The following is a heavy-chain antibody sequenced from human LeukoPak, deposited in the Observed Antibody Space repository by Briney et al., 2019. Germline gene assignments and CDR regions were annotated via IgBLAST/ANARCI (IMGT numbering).Heavy chain of an antibody. V-gene: IGHV1-18*01. CDR2: ISAYNGNT. Sequence: ASVKVSCKASGYTFTSYGISWVRQAPGQGLEWMGWISAYNGNTNYAQKPQGRVTMTTDTSTSTAYMELRSLRSDDTAVYYCARHYGSGSMGAFDIWGQGTMVTVSS. CDR3: ARHYGSGSMGAFDI. CDR1: GYTFTSYG. J-gene: IGHJ3*02. D-gene: IGHD3-10*01.